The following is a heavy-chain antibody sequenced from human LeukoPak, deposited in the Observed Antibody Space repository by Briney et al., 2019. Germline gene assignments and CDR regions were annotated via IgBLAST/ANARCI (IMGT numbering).Heavy chain of an antibody. CDR3: ASSAGYSSGYLLYNWFDP. D-gene: IGHD6-19*01. CDR1: GGTFSSYA. J-gene: IGHJ5*02. V-gene: IGHV1-69*04. Sequence: SVKVSCKASGGTFSSYAISWVRQAPGQGLEWMGRIIPILGIANYAQKFQGRVTITADKSTSTAYMELSSLRSEDTAVYYCASSAGYSSGYLLYNWFDPWGQGTLVTVSS. CDR2: IIPILGIA.